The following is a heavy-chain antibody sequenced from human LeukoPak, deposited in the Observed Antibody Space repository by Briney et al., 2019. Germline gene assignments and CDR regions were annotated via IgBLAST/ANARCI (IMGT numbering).Heavy chain of an antibody. V-gene: IGHV1-8*01. CDR2: MNLNSGNT. CDR3: ARGRRLTGYYDFDY. D-gene: IGHD3-9*01. CDR1: GYTFTSYD. J-gene: IGHJ4*02. Sequence: ASVKVSCKASGYTFTSYDVNWVRQAPGQGLGWVGWMNLNSGNTGYAQKFQGRVTMTRNTSISTAYMELSSPRSEDTAVYYCARGRRLTGYYDFDYWGQGTLVTVSS.